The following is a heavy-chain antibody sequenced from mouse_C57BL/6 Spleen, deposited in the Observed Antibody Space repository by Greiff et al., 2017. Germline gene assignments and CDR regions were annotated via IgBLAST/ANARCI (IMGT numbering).Heavy chain of an antibody. V-gene: IGHV2-5*01. D-gene: IGHD2-4*01. CDR3: AKNSDCDGAWFAY. Sequence: QVQLKQSGPGLVQPSQSLSITCKVSGFSLTSYGVHWVRQSPGKGLEWLGVIWRGGRTDYNAAFMSRLSINKYNSKNKVFFKVNRLQACDTAIYYCAKNSDCDGAWFAYWGQGTLVTVSA. CDR2: IWRGGRT. J-gene: IGHJ3*01. CDR1: GFSLTSYG.